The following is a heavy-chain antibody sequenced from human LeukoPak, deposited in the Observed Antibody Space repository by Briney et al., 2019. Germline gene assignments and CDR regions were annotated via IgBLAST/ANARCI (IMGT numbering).Heavy chain of an antibody. V-gene: IGHV3-23*01. J-gene: IGHJ3*02. CDR3: AKDQYSSDDAFDI. D-gene: IGHD6-19*01. CDR2: ISGSGGST. Sequence: GSLRLSCAASGFTFSSYIMSWVRQAPGTGLEWVSAISGSGGSTYYADSVKGRFTISRDNSKNTLYLQMNGLRAEDTAIYYCAKDQYSSDDAFDIWGQGTMVTVPS. CDR1: GFTFSSYI.